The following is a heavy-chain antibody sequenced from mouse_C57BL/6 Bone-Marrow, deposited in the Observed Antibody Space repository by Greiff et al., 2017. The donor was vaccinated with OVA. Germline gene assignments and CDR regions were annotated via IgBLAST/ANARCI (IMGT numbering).Heavy chain of an antibody. Sequence: QVQLKESGAELVRPGTSVKMSCKASGYTFTNYWIGWAKQRPGHGLEWIGDIYPGGGYTNYTEKFKGKATLTADKSSSTAYMQFSSLTSEDSAIDYCARHTPITYFDYWGQGTTLTVSS. V-gene: IGHV1-63*01. D-gene: IGHD1-1*01. CDR3: ARHTPITYFDY. J-gene: IGHJ2*01. CDR2: IYPGGGYT. CDR1: GYTFTNYW.